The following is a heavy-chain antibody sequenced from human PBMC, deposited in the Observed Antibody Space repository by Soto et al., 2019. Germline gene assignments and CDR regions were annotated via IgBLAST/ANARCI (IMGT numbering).Heavy chain of an antibody. CDR1: GFIFSSYG. D-gene: IGHD1-26*01. CDR3: ARDAKSVETTGGFDY. Sequence: QVQLVDSGGGVVQPGRSLRLSCAASGFIFSSYGMHWVRQAPGKGLEWVAGIWFDGSNKYYADSVKGRFTISRDNSRNTLYLQMNGLRAEDTAVYDCARDAKSVETTGGFDYWGQGTLVTVSS. CDR2: IWFDGSNK. V-gene: IGHV3-33*01. J-gene: IGHJ4*02.